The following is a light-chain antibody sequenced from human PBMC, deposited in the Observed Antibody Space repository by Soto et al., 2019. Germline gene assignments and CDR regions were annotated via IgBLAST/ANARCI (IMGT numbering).Light chain of an antibody. V-gene: IGLV3-21*02. Sequence: YVLTQPPSVSVAPGQTATITCGGDNIGSKIVHWYQHNPGQAPVLVVHDDDDRPSGIPERFSGSNSGQTASLTISRVEAGDESDYYCQVWVGPSERIFGGGTKLTGL. CDR1: NIGSKI. CDR3: QVWVGPSERI. CDR2: DDD. J-gene: IGLJ2*01.